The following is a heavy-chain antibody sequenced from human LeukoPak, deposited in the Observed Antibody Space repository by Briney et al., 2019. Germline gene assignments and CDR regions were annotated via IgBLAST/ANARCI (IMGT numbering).Heavy chain of an antibody. CDR3: AKSPPTTVITLDS. CDR2: IYYNGGT. V-gene: IGHV4-39*01. Sequence: PSETLSLTCIASGGSISSSSHYWGWIRQPPGKGLEWMGSIYYNGGTFYNPSLKSRLTISVDTSKNQFSLKLTSVTAADTAVYYCAKSPPTTVITLDSWGQGILVTVSS. D-gene: IGHD4-17*01. J-gene: IGHJ4*02. CDR1: GGSISSSSHY.